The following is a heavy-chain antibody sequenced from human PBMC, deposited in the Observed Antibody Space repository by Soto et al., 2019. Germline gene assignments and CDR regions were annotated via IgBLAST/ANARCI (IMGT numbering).Heavy chain of an antibody. Sequence: QVQLVQSGAEVKTPGASVKVSCKASGYTFTNYNIAWVRQAPGQGLEWMGWISLQNGNTNYAQKFQGRVTMTKDTSTSTAYMELRSLRSDDTAVYYCVRDEVGDSGGYFRHWGQGTLVTVSS. J-gene: IGHJ1*01. CDR1: GYTFTNYN. CDR2: ISLQNGNT. V-gene: IGHV1-18*01. D-gene: IGHD1-26*01. CDR3: VRDEVGDSGGYFRH.